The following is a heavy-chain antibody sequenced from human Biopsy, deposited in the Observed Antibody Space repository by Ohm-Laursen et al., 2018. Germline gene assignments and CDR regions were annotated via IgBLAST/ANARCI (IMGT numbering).Heavy chain of an antibody. Sequence: GASVKVSCKASGYTFAGYYLHWVRQAPGHGLGWMGWINPNSGNANYAQSSQGRLTVTRDTSISTAYMELTSLTFDDTAIYYCARVPAYPSIDGYYGLDLWGQGTTVIVSS. CDR1: GYTFAGYY. V-gene: IGHV1-2*02. CDR2: INPNSGNA. D-gene: IGHD3-9*01. J-gene: IGHJ6*02. CDR3: ARVPAYPSIDGYYGLDL.